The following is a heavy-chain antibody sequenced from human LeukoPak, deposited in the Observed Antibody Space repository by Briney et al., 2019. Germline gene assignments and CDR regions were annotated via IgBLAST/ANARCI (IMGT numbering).Heavy chain of an antibody. V-gene: IGHV4-59*11. Sequence: SETLSLTCTVSGGSMSSHYWTWIRQPPGKGLEWIAYIYYTGSTNYNPSLRSRVTISVDPSKNQFSLKLSSVTAADTAVYYCARRGSYSSWYYFDYWGQGTPVTVSS. J-gene: IGHJ4*02. CDR2: IYYTGST. D-gene: IGHD1-26*01. CDR1: GGSMSSHY. CDR3: ARRGSYSSWYYFDY.